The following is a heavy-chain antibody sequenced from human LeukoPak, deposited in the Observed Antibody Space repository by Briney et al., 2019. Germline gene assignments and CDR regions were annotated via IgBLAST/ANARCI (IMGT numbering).Heavy chain of an antibody. CDR2: IYYSGST. Sequence: PSETLSLTCTVSGGSICSSSYYWGWIRQPPGKGLEWIGGIYYSGSTYYNPSLKSRVTISVDTSKNQFSLKLSSVTAADTAVYYCARQGEQWLDYFDYWGQGTLVTVSS. CDR3: ARQGEQWLDYFDY. J-gene: IGHJ4*02. V-gene: IGHV4-39*01. CDR1: GGSICSSSYY. D-gene: IGHD6-19*01.